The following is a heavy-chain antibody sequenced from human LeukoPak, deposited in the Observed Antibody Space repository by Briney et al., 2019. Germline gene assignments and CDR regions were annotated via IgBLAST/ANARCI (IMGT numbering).Heavy chain of an antibody. CDR3: AKDRSFTTFGVAID. Sequence: GGSLRLSCEASGFSFTTYWMSWVRQAPGKGLEWVASIKQDGSEKYCVDSVKGRFTISRDNAKNSLYLQMNSLRAEDTAVYYCAKDRSFTTFGVAIDWGQGTMVTVSS. CDR1: GFSFTTYW. V-gene: IGHV3-7*05. CDR2: IKQDGSEK. J-gene: IGHJ3*01. D-gene: IGHD3-3*01.